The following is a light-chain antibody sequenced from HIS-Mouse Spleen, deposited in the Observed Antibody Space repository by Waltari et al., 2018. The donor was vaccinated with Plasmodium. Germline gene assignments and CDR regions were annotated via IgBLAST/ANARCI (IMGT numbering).Light chain of an antibody. CDR3: QQRSNWPLT. V-gene: IGKV3-11*01. CDR1: QSVSSY. J-gene: IGKJ4*01. Sequence: EIVLTQSPATLSLSPGERATLSCRASQSVSSYLAWYQRKPGQAPRLLIYDASNRATGIPARFSGRGSGTDFTLTISSLEPEDFAVYYCQQRSNWPLTFGGGTKVEIK. CDR2: DAS.